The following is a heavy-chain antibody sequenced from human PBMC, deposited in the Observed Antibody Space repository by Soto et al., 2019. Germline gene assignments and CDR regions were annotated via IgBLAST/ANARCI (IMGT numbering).Heavy chain of an antibody. V-gene: IGHV1-2*04. D-gene: IGHD3-16*02. CDR2: INVNSGGT. Sequence: QVQLVQSGAEVKKPGASVKVSCKASGYTFTGNYMHWVRQAPGQGFEWMGWINVNSGGTKYAQKFQGWVTMTRDTSISTAYMELGRLRSDDTAVYYCARGDKLSLYPQLDYWCQGTLVTVSS. CDR1: GYTFTGNY. CDR3: ARGDKLSLYPQLDY. J-gene: IGHJ4*02.